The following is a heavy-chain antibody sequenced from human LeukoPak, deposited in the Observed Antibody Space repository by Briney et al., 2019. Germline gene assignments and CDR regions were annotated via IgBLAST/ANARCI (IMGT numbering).Heavy chain of an antibody. CDR2: IYHSGST. D-gene: IGHD1-26*01. J-gene: IGHJ4*02. Sequence: SQTLSLTCAVSGGSISSGDYSWSWIRQPPGKGLEWIGYIYHSGSTYYNPSLKSRVTISVDRSKNQFSLKLSSVTAADTAVYYCARVLRDSGFDYWGQGTLVTVSS. V-gene: IGHV4-30-2*01. CDR3: ARVLRDSGFDY. CDR1: GGSISSGDYS.